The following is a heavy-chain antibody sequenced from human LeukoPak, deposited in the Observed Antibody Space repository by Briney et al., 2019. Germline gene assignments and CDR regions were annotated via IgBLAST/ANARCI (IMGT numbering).Heavy chain of an antibody. CDR2: INHSGST. CDR3: ARSQGAFDI. CDR1: GGSFSGYY. Sequence: SETLSLTCAVYGGSFSGYYWSWIRQPPGKGLEWIGEINHSGSTNYNPSLKSRVTISVDTSKNQFSLKLSSVTAADTAVYYCARSQGAFDIWGLGTMVTVSS. J-gene: IGHJ3*02. V-gene: IGHV4-34*01.